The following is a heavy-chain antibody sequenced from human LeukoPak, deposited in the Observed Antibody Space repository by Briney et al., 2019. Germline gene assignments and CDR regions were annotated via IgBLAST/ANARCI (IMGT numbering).Heavy chain of an antibody. CDR2: ISYDGSNK. J-gene: IGHJ4*02. CDR3: ARGIPYYYDSSGYYPHFDY. CDR1: GFTFSSYA. V-gene: IGHV3-30*04. Sequence: GGSLRLSCAASGFTFSSYAMHWVRQAPGKGLEWVAVISYDGSNKYYADSVKGRFTISRDNSKNTLYLQMNSLRAEDTAVYYCARGIPYYYDSSGYYPHFDYWGQGTLVTVSS. D-gene: IGHD3-22*01.